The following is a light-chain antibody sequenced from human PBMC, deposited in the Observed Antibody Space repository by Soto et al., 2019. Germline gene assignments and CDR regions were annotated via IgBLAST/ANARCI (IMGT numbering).Light chain of an antibody. Sequence: DIQMTQSPSSLSASVGDRVTISCRASQLISTHLNWYQQKPGKAPKLLIYAASSLQSGVPSRFSGGGSGTDFTLTISSLQTEDFATYYCQQSYLTPRTFGQGTKLQI. CDR3: QQSYLTPRT. CDR1: QLISTH. CDR2: AAS. J-gene: IGKJ2*01. V-gene: IGKV1-39*01.